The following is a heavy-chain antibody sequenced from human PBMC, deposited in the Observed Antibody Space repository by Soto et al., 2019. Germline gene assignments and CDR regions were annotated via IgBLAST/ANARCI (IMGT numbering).Heavy chain of an antibody. D-gene: IGHD6-6*01. CDR2: IYYSGST. Sequence: SESLSLTCTDSGGSISSYYWSWIRQPPGKGLEWIGYIYYSGSTNYNPSLKSRVTISVDTSKNQFSLKLSSVTAADTAVYYCARVYSSSTGDAFDIWGQGTMVTVSS. J-gene: IGHJ3*02. V-gene: IGHV4-59*01. CDR3: ARVYSSSTGDAFDI. CDR1: GGSISSYY.